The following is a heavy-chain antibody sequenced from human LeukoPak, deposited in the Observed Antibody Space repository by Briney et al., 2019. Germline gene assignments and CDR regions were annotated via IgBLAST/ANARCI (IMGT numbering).Heavy chain of an antibody. CDR3: ARNAPTKYYYDSSGYYCFDY. V-gene: IGHV4-34*01. Sequence: SETLSLTCAVYGGSFSGYYWSWIRQPPGKGLEWIGEINHSGSTNYNPSLKSRVTISVDTSKNQFSLKLSSVTAADTAVYYCARNAPTKYYYDSSGYYCFDYWGQGTLVTVSS. J-gene: IGHJ4*02. CDR2: INHSGST. D-gene: IGHD3-22*01. CDR1: GGSFSGYY.